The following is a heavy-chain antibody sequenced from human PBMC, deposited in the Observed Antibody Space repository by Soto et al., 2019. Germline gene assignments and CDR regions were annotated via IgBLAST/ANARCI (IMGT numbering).Heavy chain of an antibody. CDR2: IDSGGGST. D-gene: IGHD4-4*01. Sequence: EVQLLVSGGGSVQPGGSLRLSCAASGFSFSNYAMSWVRQAPGTGLEWVSAIDSGGGSTYYAASVKGRFSISRDNSMYTLYLQMNSLRAEDTAIYYCTKEHSNYPDNWFDPWGQGTLVTVSS. CDR3: TKEHSNYPDNWFDP. J-gene: IGHJ5*02. CDR1: GFSFSNYA. V-gene: IGHV3-23*01.